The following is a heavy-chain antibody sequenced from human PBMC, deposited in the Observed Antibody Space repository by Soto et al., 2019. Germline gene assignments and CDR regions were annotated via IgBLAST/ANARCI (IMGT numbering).Heavy chain of an antibody. CDR1: GGTFSSYT. CDR2: IIPILGIA. D-gene: IGHD4-17*01. V-gene: IGHV1-69*02. Sequence: ASVKVSCKASGGTFSSYTISWVRQAPGQGLEWMGRIIPILGIANYAQKFQGRVTITADNSKNTLYLQMNSLRAEDTALYYCAKTASMTIRDGFDHWGQGTLVTVSS. J-gene: IGHJ4*02. CDR3: AKTASMTIRDGFDH.